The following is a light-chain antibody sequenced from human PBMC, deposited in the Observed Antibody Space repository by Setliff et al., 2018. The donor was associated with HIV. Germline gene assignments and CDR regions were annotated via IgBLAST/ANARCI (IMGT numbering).Light chain of an antibody. CDR1: NSSIGSNY. CDR2: RNS. V-gene: IGLV1-47*01. Sequence: QSVLTQPPSASGTPGQRITISCSGSNSSIGSNYVSWYQQFPGLAPRLLMFRNSQRPSGVPDRFSGSKSGTSASLAISGLRSEDEADYYCATWDDSLNGPVFGGGTQLTVL. J-gene: IGLJ2*01. CDR3: ATWDDSLNGPV.